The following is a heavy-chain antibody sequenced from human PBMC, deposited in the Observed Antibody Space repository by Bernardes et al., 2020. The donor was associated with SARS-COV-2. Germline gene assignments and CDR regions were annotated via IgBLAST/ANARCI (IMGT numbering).Heavy chain of an antibody. Sequence: GGSLRLSCAASGFTFRDYTMHWVRQAPGKGLEWVAVISYDGSNKYYADSVKGRFTISRDNSKNTLYLQMNSLRAEDTAVYYCASHRTYYYDSSAAFDIWGQGKMVTVSS. CDR2: ISYDGSNK. CDR1: GFTFRDYT. J-gene: IGHJ3*02. V-gene: IGHV3-30*03. CDR3: ASHRTYYYDSSAAFDI. D-gene: IGHD3-22*01.